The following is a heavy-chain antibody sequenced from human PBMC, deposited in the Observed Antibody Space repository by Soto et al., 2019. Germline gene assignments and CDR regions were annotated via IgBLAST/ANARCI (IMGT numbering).Heavy chain of an antibody. J-gene: IGHJ4*02. CDR2: IRGKANRYAT. CDR3: TTQEIVGATGY. Sequence: PGGSLRLSCAASGFTFSGSAIHWVRQASGKGLEWVGRIRGKANRYATAYAASVNGRFTISRDDSKNTAFLQMNSLKTEDTAVYYCTTQEIVGATGYWGQGTLVTV. D-gene: IGHD1-26*01. CDR1: GFTFSGSA. V-gene: IGHV3-73*01.